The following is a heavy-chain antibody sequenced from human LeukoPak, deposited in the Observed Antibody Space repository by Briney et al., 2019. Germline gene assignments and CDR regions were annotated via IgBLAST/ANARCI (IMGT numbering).Heavy chain of an antibody. D-gene: IGHD5-18*01. V-gene: IGHV1-8*03. J-gene: IGHJ6*03. Sequence: GASVKVSCKASGYTFTSYDINWVRQATGQGLEWMGWMNPNSGNTGYAQKFQGRVTITRNTSISTAYMELSRLRSDDTAVYYCARAQKGYSYGSNYYYYMDVWGKGTTVTVSS. CDR1: GYTFTSYD. CDR2: MNPNSGNT. CDR3: ARAQKGYSYGSNYYYYMDV.